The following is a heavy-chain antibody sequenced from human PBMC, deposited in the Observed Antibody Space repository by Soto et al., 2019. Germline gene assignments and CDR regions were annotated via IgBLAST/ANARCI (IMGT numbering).Heavy chain of an antibody. V-gene: IGHV6-1*01. CDR2: TYYRSKWYN. J-gene: IGHJ4*02. Sequence: QTLSLTCSISEDSLSDNSAAWNCIRQSPSRGLEWLGRTYYRSKWYNDYAVSVKRRITVTPDTSKNRFSLHLNSVTPEDPAVYYCAREGPYYVSSDSYLEDWGQGALVNV. CDR1: EDSLSDNSAA. D-gene: IGHD3-16*01. CDR3: AREGPYYVSSDSYLED.